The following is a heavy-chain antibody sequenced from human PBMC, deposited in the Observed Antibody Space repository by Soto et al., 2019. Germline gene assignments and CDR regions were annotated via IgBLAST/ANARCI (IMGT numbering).Heavy chain of an antibody. J-gene: IGHJ5*02. CDR3: ARDRSGLRP. V-gene: IGHV4-30-2*01. Sequence: SETLSLTCTVSGGSISSGGYYWSWIRQHPGKGLEWIGYIYHSGSTYYHPSLKSRVTISVDRSKNQFSLKLSSVTAADTAVYYCARDRSGLRPWGQGTLVTVSS. D-gene: IGHD3-22*01. CDR1: GGSISSGGYY. CDR2: IYHSGST.